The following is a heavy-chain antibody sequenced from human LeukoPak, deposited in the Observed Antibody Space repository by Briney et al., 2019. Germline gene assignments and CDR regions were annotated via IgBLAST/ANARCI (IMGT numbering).Heavy chain of an antibody. V-gene: IGHV4-59*01. CDR2: IFYSGRT. CDR3: ARDPSSGWYLKGWFDP. CDR1: GGSISSYY. J-gene: IGHJ5*02. D-gene: IGHD6-19*01. Sequence: PSETLSLTCTVSGGSISSYYWNWIRQPPGKGLEYIGYIFYSGRTNYNPSLKSRVTLSVDTSKNWFSLRLTSVTAADTAVYYCARDPSSGWYLKGWFDPWGQGTLVTVSS.